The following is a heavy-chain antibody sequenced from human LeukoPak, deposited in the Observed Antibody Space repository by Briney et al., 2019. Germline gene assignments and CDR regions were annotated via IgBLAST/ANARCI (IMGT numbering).Heavy chain of an antibody. CDR3: ARLSYSGSYFSNY. D-gene: IGHD1-26*01. J-gene: IGHJ4*02. Sequence: PGGSLRLSCAASGFTFSDYYMSCIRQAPGKGLEWVSYISSSGSTIYYADSVKGRFTISRDNAKNSLYLQMNSLRAEDTAVYYCARLSYSGSYFSNYWGQGTLLTVSS. CDR2: ISSSGSTI. V-gene: IGHV3-11*01. CDR1: GFTFSDYY.